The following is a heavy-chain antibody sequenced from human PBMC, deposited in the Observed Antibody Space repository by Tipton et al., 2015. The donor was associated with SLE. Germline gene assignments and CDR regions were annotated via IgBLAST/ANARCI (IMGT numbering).Heavy chain of an antibody. CDR2: ITGSGDRT. J-gene: IGHJ4*02. CDR3: ARSPVDYWNGYSA. Sequence: SLRLSCAASGFTLSHYPMSWVRQAPGKGLEWVSAITGSGDRTYYIDSVKGRFTISRDNSKNSLYLQMNGLRAEDTAVYYCARSPVDYWNGYSAWGQGTLVAVSS. D-gene: IGHD3-3*01. V-gene: IGHV3-23*01. CDR1: GFTLSHYP.